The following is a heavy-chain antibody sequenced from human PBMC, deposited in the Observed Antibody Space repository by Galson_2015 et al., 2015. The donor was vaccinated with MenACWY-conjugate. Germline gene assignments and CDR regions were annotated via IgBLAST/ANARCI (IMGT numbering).Heavy chain of an antibody. CDR3: ARHPPGGRGMDV. J-gene: IGHJ6*02. V-gene: IGHV5-51*01. CDR1: GYSSTNFW. D-gene: IGHD1-26*01. CDR2: IDTFNSNV. Sequence: QSGAEVKKPGESLKISCKGSGYSSTNFWIAWVRQMPGKGLEWVGVIDTFNSNVRYSPSFQGQVTISADESISTAYLQWSSLKASDTAMYYCARHPPGGRGMDVWGRGTTVTVSS.